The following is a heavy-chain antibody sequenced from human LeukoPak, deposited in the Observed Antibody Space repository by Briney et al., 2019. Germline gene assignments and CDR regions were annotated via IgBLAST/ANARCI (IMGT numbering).Heavy chain of an antibody. J-gene: IGHJ5*02. Sequence: ASVKVSCKASGYTFTGYYMHWVRQAPGQGLEWRGWINPNSGGTNYAQKFQGRVTMTRDTSISTAYMELSRLRSDDTAVYYCARGVVVAATWFDPWGQGTLVTVSS. D-gene: IGHD2-15*01. CDR2: INPNSGGT. CDR3: ARGVVVAATWFDP. V-gene: IGHV1-2*02. CDR1: GYTFTGYY.